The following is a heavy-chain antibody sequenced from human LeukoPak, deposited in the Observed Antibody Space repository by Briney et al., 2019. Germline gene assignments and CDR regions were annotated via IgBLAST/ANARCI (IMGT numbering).Heavy chain of an antibody. CDR1: GFNFDDYA. J-gene: IGHJ6*03. Sequence: PGGSLRLSCAASGFNFDDYAMHWVRQAPGKGLGWVSGITWNSDSIGYADSVKGRFTISRDNAKNSLYLQMNSLRAEDTALYYCSGGYYYYMDVWGKGTTVTISS. D-gene: IGHD4-23*01. V-gene: IGHV3-9*01. CDR3: SGGYYYYMDV. CDR2: ITWNSDSI.